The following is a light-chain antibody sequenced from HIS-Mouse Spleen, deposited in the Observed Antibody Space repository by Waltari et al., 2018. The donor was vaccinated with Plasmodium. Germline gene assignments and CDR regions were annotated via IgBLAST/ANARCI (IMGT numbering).Light chain of an antibody. CDR1: NIGSKS. V-gene: IGLV3-21*03. CDR2: DDS. CDR3: QVWDSSSDHVV. Sequence: SYVLTQPPSVSVAPGKTARITRGGNNIGSKSVHWYQQKPGQAPVLVVYDDSDRPSGIPERFSGSNSGNTATLTISRVEVGDEADYYCQVWDSSSDHVVFGGGTKLTVL. J-gene: IGLJ2*01.